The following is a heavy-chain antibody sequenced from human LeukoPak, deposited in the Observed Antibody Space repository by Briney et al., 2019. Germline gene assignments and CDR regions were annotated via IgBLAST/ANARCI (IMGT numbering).Heavy chain of an antibody. D-gene: IGHD6-19*01. CDR2: INSNSGGT. CDR3: AMGVGAPEDLAVAADFDY. J-gene: IGHJ4*02. Sequence: ASVKVSCKASGYTFTGYYIHWVRQAPGQGLEWMGWINSNSGGTNYAQKFQGRVTMTRDTSISTAYMELRSLRSDDTAVYYCAMGVGAPEDLAVAADFDYWGQGTLVTVSS. CDR1: GYTFTGYY. V-gene: IGHV1-2*02.